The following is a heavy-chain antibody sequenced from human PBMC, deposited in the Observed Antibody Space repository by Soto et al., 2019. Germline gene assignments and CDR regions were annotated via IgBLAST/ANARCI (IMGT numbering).Heavy chain of an antibody. J-gene: IGHJ4*02. CDR1: GYRFTHYV. D-gene: IGHD3-22*01. Sequence: QVQLVQCGTEVKKPGASVKVSCKASGYRFTHYVIHWVRQAPGQRLEWMGWIGAGDGKTYYSQNFQGRVTITKDTSASTAYMELSSLISEDTAVYYCVRDYASDSGVHLDFWGQGTLVTVSS. CDR2: IGAGDGKT. V-gene: IGHV1-3*01. CDR3: VRDYASDSGVHLDF.